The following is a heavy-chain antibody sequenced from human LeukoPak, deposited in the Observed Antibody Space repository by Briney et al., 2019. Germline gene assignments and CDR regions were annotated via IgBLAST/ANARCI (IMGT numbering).Heavy chain of an antibody. CDR2: IYYSGST. V-gene: IGHV4-59*08. D-gene: IGHD6-19*01. CDR1: GGSISSYY. J-gene: IGHJ4*02. CDR3: ARARSGWYDY. Sequence: PSETLSLTCTASGGSISSYYWSWIRQPPGKGLEWIGYIYYSGSTNYNPSLKSRVTISVDTSKNQFSLKLSSVTAADTAVYYCARARSGWYDYWGQGTLVTVSS.